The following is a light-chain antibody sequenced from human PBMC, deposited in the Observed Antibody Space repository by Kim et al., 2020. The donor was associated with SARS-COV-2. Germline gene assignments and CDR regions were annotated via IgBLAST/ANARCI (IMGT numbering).Light chain of an antibody. CDR1: QDISNY. Sequence: LSASVGDRVTITCQASQDISNYLNWYQQKPGKAPKLLIYDASNLETGVPSRFSGSGSGTDFTFTISSLQPEDIATYYCQQYDNLPYTFGQGTSWRSN. V-gene: IGKV1-33*01. CDR3: QQYDNLPYT. CDR2: DAS. J-gene: IGKJ2*01.